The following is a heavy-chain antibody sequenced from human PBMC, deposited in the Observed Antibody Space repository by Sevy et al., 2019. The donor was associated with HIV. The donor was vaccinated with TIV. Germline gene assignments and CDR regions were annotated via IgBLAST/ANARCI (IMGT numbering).Heavy chain of an antibody. CDR3: AKRRVQSGLSGGGANYGWDV. V-gene: IGHV3-48*01. D-gene: IGHD2-8*02. CDR2: ISGGSRTI. J-gene: IGHJ6*02. Sequence: GGSLRLSCAASGFTYGTHSMNWVRQAPGKGLEWVSYISGGSRTIYYADSVKGRFTISRDNSRNTLYLQMNSLRAEDTAVYYCAKRRVQSGLSGGGANYGWDVCGQGTTVTVSS. CDR1: GFTYGTHS.